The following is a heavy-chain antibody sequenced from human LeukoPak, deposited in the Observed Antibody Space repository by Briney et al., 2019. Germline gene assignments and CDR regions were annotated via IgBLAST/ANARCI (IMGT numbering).Heavy chain of an antibody. CDR2: INGDGSEK. J-gene: IGHJ3*01. V-gene: IGHV3-7*01. CDR3: ASEINWGSGAFDV. CDR1: GFMFSNYW. D-gene: IGHD7-27*01. Sequence: GGSLRLSCVASGFMFSNYWMTWVRQAPGKGLEWVANINGDGSEKHYVDSLKGRFTISRDSAKNSLYLQMNSLSAEDTAVYFCASEINWGSGAFDVWGQGTMVTDSS.